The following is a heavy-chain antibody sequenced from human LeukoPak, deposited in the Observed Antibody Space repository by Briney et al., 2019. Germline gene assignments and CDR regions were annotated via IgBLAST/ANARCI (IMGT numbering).Heavy chain of an antibody. CDR2: ISSSSSYI. CDR3: ARGGLRHNWFDP. Sequence: PGGSLRLSCAASGFTFSSYSMNWVRQAPGKGLEWVSSISSSSSYICYADSVKGRFTISRDNAKNSLYLQMNSLRAEDTAVYYCARGGLRHNWFDPWGQGTLVTVSS. J-gene: IGHJ5*02. CDR1: GFTFSSYS. D-gene: IGHD3-10*01. V-gene: IGHV3-21*01.